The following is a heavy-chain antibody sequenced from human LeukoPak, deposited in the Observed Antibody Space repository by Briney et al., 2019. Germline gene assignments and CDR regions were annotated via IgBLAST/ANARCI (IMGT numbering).Heavy chain of an antibody. V-gene: IGHV4-4*07. CDR2: ISTSGSP. Sequence: SETLSLTCTVSSDSISNYYWNWIRQPAGKRLEWIGRISTSGSPNYNPSLKSRITMSLDTSKNQFSLKMNSPTATDTAVYSCARSLFGGVVVYDYWGLGTLVTVSS. CDR1: SDSISNYY. CDR3: ARSLFGGVVVYDY. D-gene: IGHD3-16*02. J-gene: IGHJ4*02.